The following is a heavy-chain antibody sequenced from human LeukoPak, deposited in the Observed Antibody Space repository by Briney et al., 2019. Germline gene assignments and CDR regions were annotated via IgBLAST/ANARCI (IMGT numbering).Heavy chain of an antibody. CDR2: INHSGST. Sequence: PSETLSLTCAVYGGSLSGYYWSWIRQPPGKGLEWIGEINHSGSTNYNPSLKSRVTISVDTSKNQFSLKPSSVTAADTAVYYCARGQHIGGNSSGYYSSYWGQGTLVTVSS. CDR1: GGSLSGYY. V-gene: IGHV4-34*01. J-gene: IGHJ4*02. CDR3: ARGQHIGGNSSGYYSSY. D-gene: IGHD3-22*01.